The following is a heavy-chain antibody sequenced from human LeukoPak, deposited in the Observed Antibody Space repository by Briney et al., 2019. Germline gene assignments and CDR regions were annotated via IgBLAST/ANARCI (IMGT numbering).Heavy chain of an antibody. Sequence: GGSLRLSCAASGFTFSNYWMHWVRQAPGKGLVWVSRINSDGSSTSYADSVKGRFTISRDNAKNTLHMQMNSLRAEDTAVYYCARGGSGANDYWGQGTLVTVSS. D-gene: IGHD2-15*01. V-gene: IGHV3-74*01. CDR3: ARGGSGANDY. CDR2: INSDGSST. CDR1: GFTFSNYW. J-gene: IGHJ4*02.